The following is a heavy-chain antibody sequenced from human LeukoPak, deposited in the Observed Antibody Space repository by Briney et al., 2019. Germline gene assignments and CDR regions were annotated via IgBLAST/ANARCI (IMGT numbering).Heavy chain of an antibody. CDR3: MSDLDN. CDR2: IKTKGEGGTV. J-gene: IGHJ4*02. V-gene: IGHV3-15*01. Sequence: GVSLRLSCATSGFTFSNAWMTWVRQAQGKGLEWVGRIKTKGEGGTVDYAAPVKGRFTISRDDSKNTLYLQMNSLKTEDTAIYYCMSDLDNWGQGTLVTVSS. CDR1: GFTFSNAW.